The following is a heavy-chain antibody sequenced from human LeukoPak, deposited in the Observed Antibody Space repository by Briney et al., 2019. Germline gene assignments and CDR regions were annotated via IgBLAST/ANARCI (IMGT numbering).Heavy chain of an antibody. CDR3: ARQEYYYGSGDTDY. CDR1: GYTLTSYD. J-gene: IGHJ4*02. CDR2: MNPNSGNT. Sequence: GASVKVSCKASGYTLTSYDINWVRQATGQGLEWMGWMNPNSGNTGYAQKFQGRVTMTRNTSISTAYMELSSLRSEDTAVYYCARQEYYYGSGDTDYWGQGTLVTVSS. D-gene: IGHD3-10*01. V-gene: IGHV1-8*01.